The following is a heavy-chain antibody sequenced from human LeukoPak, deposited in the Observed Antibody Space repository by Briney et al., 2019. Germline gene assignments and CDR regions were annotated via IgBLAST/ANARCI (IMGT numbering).Heavy chain of an antibody. D-gene: IGHD6-13*01. Sequence: GVSLRLSSAASGFTFNSYGMHWVRPAPGQGLEWVAVISYDGSNKYYTDSVKGRFTISRDNSKNTLHLQMNTLRAEDTAVYDCAKATYSSNYYCYMDVWGKGTPVTVSS. V-gene: IGHV3-30*18. CDR2: ISYDGSNK. CDR3: AKATYSSNYYCYMDV. CDR1: GFTFNSYG. J-gene: IGHJ6*03.